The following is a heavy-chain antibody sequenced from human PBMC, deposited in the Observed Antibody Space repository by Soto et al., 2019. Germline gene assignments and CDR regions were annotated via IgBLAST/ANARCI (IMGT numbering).Heavy chain of an antibody. CDR2: IGTAGDT. CDR3: ARGGGSWYYGSGSHDAFDI. J-gene: IGHJ3*02. V-gene: IGHV3-13*01. D-gene: IGHD3-10*01. CDR1: GFTFSSYD. Sequence: GGSLRLSCAASGFTFSSYDMHWVRQATGKGLEWVSAIGTAGDTYYPGSVKGRFTISRENAKNSLYLQMNSLRAGDTAVYYCARGGGSWYYGSGSHDAFDIWGQGTMVTVSS.